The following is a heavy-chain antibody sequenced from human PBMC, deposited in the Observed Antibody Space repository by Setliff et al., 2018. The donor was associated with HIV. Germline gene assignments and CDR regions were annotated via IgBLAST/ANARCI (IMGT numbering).Heavy chain of an antibody. V-gene: IGHV3-30*01. D-gene: IGHD6-6*01. Sequence: GGSQRLSCAAPGFTFSSYAMSWVRQAPGKGPEWVSVITYDGSRTYYADSVKGRFTISRDNSKNTLYLQVNSLRPEDTAVYYCARDEPKNTEAAPGYWGQGTLVTVSS. CDR2: ITYDGSRT. CDR3: ARDEPKNTEAAPGY. CDR1: GFTFSSYA. J-gene: IGHJ4*02.